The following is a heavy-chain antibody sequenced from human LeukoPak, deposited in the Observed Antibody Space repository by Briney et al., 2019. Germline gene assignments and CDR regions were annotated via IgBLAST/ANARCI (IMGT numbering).Heavy chain of an antibody. CDR2: ISSNGGST. D-gene: IGHD6-6*01. V-gene: IGHV3-64*01. Sequence: PGGSLRLSCAASGFTFSSYAMHWVRQAPGKGLEYVSAISSNGGSTYYANSVKGRSTISRDNSKNTLYLQMGSLRAEDMAVYYCARGGSVAARELLSAFDIWGQGTMVTVSS. J-gene: IGHJ3*02. CDR3: ARGGSVAARELLSAFDI. CDR1: GFTFSSYA.